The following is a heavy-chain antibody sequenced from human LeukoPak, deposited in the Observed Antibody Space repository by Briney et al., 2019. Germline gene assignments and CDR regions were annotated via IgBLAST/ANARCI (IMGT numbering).Heavy chain of an antibody. CDR3: ARVKTAIFGVETGAFDI. V-gene: IGHV1-2*02. CDR1: GYTFTGYY. J-gene: IGHJ3*02. D-gene: IGHD3-3*01. Sequence: ASVKVSCKASGYTFTGYYMHWVRQAPGQGLEWMGWINPNSGGTNYAQKFQGRVTMTRDTSISTAYMELSRLRSDDTAAYYCARVKTAIFGVETGAFDIWGQGTMVTVSS. CDR2: INPNSGGT.